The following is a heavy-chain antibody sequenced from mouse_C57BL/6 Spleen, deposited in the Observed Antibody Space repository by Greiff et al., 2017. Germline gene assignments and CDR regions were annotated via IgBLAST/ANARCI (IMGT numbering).Heavy chain of an antibody. Sequence: EVQLQQSGPELVKPGASVKIPCKASGYTFTDYNMDWVKQSHGKSLEWIGDINPNNGGTIYNQKFKGKATLTVDKSSSTAYMGLRSLTSEDTAVYYCARTVGEVYYYAMDYWGQGTSVTVSS. CDR1: GYTFTDYN. CDR2: INPNNGGT. CDR3: ARTVGEVYYYAMDY. J-gene: IGHJ4*01. D-gene: IGHD1-1*01. V-gene: IGHV1-18*01.